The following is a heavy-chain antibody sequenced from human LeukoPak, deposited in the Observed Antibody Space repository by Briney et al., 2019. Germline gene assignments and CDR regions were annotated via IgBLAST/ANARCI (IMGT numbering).Heavy chain of an antibody. Sequence: GRSLRLSCAASGFTFSSYAMHWVRQAPGKGLEWVAVVSYDGSNKYYADSVKGRFTISRDNSKNTLYLQMNSLRAEDTAVYYCARDSYYYDSSGYWDYWGQGTLVTVSS. V-gene: IGHV3-30-3*01. CDR2: VSYDGSNK. CDR3: ARDSYYYDSSGYWDY. CDR1: GFTFSSYA. D-gene: IGHD3-22*01. J-gene: IGHJ4*02.